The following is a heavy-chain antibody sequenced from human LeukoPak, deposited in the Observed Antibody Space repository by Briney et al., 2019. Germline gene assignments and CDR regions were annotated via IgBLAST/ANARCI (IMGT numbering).Heavy chain of an antibody. Sequence: GRSLRLSYAASGFTFDDYAMHWVRQAPGKGLEWVSGISWNSGSIGYADSVKGRFTISRDNAKNSLYLQMNSLRAEDTALYYCAKATGYSSGWPLGYWGQGTLVIVSS. J-gene: IGHJ4*02. V-gene: IGHV3-9*01. CDR2: ISWNSGSI. CDR3: AKATGYSSGWPLGY. CDR1: GFTFDDYA. D-gene: IGHD6-19*01.